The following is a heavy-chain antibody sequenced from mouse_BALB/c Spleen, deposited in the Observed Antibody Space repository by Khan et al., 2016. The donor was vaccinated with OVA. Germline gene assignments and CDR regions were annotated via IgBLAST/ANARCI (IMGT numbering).Heavy chain of an antibody. J-gene: IGHJ2*01. CDR3: ARRGLRWYFDY. D-gene: IGHD1-1*01. V-gene: IGHV1-7*01. CDR2: INPSTGYT. Sequence: QVQLQQSGAELVKPGASVKMSCKASGYTFINYWILWVKQRPGQGLEWIGYINPSTGYTEYNQNFKDKATLTADKSSSTAYMQLSSLTSEDSAVYYWARRGLRWYFDYWGQGTTLTVSS. CDR1: GYTFINYW.